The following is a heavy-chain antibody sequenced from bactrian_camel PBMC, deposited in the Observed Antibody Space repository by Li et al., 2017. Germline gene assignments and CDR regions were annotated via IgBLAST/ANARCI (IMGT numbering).Heavy chain of an antibody. V-gene: IGHV3S25*01. CDR2: SYIGDDSA. Sequence: QLVESGGGSVQAGETLRLSCTASGFTFSSYWMTWVRQAPGKEREGVASSYIGDDSAYYADSVKGRFTISQDSAKNTVYLQMNSLKPEDTATYYCANRWRYYCYSDLLRKTDVAYWGQGTQVTVS. J-gene: IGHJ6*01. CDR1: GFTFSSYW. CDR3: ANRWRYYCYSDLLRKTDVAY. D-gene: IGHD2*01.